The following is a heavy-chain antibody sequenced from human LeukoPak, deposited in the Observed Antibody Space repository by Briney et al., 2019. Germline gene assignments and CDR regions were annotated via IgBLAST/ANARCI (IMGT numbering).Heavy chain of an antibody. Sequence: GGSLRLSCAASGFTFSSYAMSWVRQAPGKGLEWVSAISGSGGSTYYADSVKGRFTISRDNSKNTLYLQMNSLRAEDTAVYYCAKLSRVYSSSWYFDYWGRGTLVTVSS. V-gene: IGHV3-23*01. D-gene: IGHD6-13*01. CDR3: AKLSRVYSSSWYFDY. J-gene: IGHJ4*02. CDR2: ISGSGGST. CDR1: GFTFSSYA.